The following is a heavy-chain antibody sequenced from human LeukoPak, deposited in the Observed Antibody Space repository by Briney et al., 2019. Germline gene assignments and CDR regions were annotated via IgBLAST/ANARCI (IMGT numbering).Heavy chain of an antibody. Sequence: ETLSLTCTVSGGSISSYYWSWVRQAPGKGLECVSTIGRDVSSTYYADSVKGRFTISRDNSKNTLYLQMNNLRADDTAVYYCVKKGQADDDGKPDWGQGTLVTVSS. CDR2: IGRDVSST. J-gene: IGHJ4*02. V-gene: IGHV3-23*05. D-gene: IGHD1-1*01. CDR3: VKKGQADDDGKPD. CDR1: GGSISSYY.